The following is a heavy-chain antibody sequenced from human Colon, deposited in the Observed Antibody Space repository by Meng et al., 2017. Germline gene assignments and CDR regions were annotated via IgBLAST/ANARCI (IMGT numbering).Heavy chain of an antibody. CDR2: IYDNGYT. CDR3: ARGYRGSTYFAY. CDR1: GDSVPTPLSS. D-gene: IGHD3-16*01. J-gene: IGHJ4*02. V-gene: IGHV4-30-2*06. Sequence: QLQLQESGSRMVKPSQTLSLTCAVSGDSVPTPLSSWSWIRQSPGKGLEWIGNIYDNGYTYYSPSLRSRVTISVDRSNNQFSLNLNSVTAADTAVYFCARGYRGSTYFAYWGQGILVTVSS.